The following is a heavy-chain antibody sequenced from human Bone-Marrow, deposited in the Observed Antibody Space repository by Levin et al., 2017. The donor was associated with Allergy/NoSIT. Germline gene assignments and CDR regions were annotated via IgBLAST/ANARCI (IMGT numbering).Heavy chain of an antibody. CDR3: VRGSGDTTSFDC. Sequence: QPGGSLRLSCAASGFKFDDHTMHWVRQGPGKGLEWVSLITWDGDKRYYADSVMGRFTISRDNSRNSLYLQMNGLRIEDTALYFCVRGSGDTTSFDCWGQGTLVTVSS. J-gene: IGHJ4*02. CDR1: GFKFDDHT. CDR2: ITWDGDKR. V-gene: IGHV3-43*01. D-gene: IGHD3-10*01.